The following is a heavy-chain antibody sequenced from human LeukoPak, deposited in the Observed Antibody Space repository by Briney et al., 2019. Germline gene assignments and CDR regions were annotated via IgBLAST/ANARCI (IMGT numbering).Heavy chain of an antibody. V-gene: IGHV3-33*01. D-gene: IGHD4-11*01. CDR1: RFTLSSYG. CDR3: ARGTGHDYLGAFDI. Sequence: GRSLRLSCAASRFTLSSYGMHWVRQAPGKGLEWVAVIWNDGSNQYYADSVKGRFTISRDNSRDTLYLQLDSLRAEDTAVYYCARGTGHDYLGAFDIWGQGTMVTVSS. J-gene: IGHJ3*02. CDR2: IWNDGSNQ.